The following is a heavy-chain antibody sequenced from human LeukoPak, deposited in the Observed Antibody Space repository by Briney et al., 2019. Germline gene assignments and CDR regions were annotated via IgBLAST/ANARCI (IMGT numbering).Heavy chain of an antibody. Sequence: GGSLRLSCAASGFTVSSNYMSWVRQAPGRGLEWVSAISGSGGSTYYADSVEGRFTISRDNSKNTLYLQMNSLRAEDTAVYYCAKGAGYNWFDPWGQGTLVTVSS. CDR1: GFTVSSNY. D-gene: IGHD5-12*01. J-gene: IGHJ5*02. V-gene: IGHV3-23*01. CDR2: ISGSGGST. CDR3: AKGAGYNWFDP.